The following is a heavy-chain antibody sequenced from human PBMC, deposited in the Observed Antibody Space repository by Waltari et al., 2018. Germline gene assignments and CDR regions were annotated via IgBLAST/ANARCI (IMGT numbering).Heavy chain of an antibody. Sequence: QLQLQESGPGLVKPSETLSLTCTVSGGSISSSSYYWGWIRQPPGKGLGWVGSIYYSGCTYYNPSLKSRVTISVDTSKNQFSLKLSSVTAADTAVYYCAGRDFDYWGQGTLVTVSS. J-gene: IGHJ4*02. CDR3: AGRDFDY. V-gene: IGHV4-39*07. CDR1: GGSISSSSYY. CDR2: IYYSGCT.